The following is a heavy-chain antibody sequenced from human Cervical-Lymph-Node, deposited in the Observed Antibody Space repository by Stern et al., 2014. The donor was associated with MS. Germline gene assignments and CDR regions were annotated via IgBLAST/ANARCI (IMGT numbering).Heavy chain of an antibody. CDR1: GGTLKSHT. J-gene: IGHJ4*02. D-gene: IGHD6-13*01. CDR2: ITPILGTV. V-gene: IGHV1-69*01. CDR3: ASSDVAASGTFDS. Sequence: VQLGESGAEVKKPGSSVKVACKASGGTLKSHTIRWVRQSPGEGLEWMGGITPILGTVNYAQKFQGRVTITADELTNTVHMEMSGLRSEDRAVYYCASSDVAASGTFDSWGQGTQVTVSS.